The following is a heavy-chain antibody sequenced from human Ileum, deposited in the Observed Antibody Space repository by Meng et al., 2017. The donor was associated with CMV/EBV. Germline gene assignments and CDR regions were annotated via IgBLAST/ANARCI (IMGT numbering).Heavy chain of an antibody. CDR3: ARVPPGNYGLMDV. Sequence: GESLKISCAASGFTLSSYWMHWVRQAPGKGLVWVLRISYDESTTNYADSVKGRFTISRDNAKTTLFLQMNSLRAEDTAVYYCARVPPGNYGLMDVWGQGTTVTVSS. V-gene: IGHV3-74*01. D-gene: IGHD4-17*01. J-gene: IGHJ6*02. CDR1: GFTLSSYW. CDR2: ISYDESTT.